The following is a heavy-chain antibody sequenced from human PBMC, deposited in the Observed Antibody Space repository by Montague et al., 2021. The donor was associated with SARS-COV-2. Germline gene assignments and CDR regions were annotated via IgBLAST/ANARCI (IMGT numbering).Heavy chain of an antibody. J-gene: IGHJ4*02. V-gene: IGHV6-1*01. CDR3: VRGIEAAGSYDY. CDR1: GDSVAEHSRR. D-gene: IGHD6-13*01. CDR2: TYDRKKKKS. Sequence: CAISGDSVAEHSRRSEGITHALSVAVPWLRPTYDRKKKKSDYALSVKSRIAINPDTSKNQFSLHLISVTPEDTYLYYCVRGIEAAGSYDYWGQGTLVTVS.